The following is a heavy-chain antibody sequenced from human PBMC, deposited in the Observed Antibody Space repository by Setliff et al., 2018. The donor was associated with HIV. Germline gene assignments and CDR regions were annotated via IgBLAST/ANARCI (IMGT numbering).Heavy chain of an antibody. V-gene: IGHV4-61*02. CDR1: GGSISSDGYY. CDR3: ARDRRYYGSGSYPPFYNYYMDV. D-gene: IGHD3-10*01. Sequence: LSLTCTVSGGSISSDGYYWSWIRQPAGKGLEWIGRISTTGSTNYTPSLKSRVTISVDTSKNQFSLKLSSVTAADTAVYFCARDRRYYGSGSYPPFYNYYMDVWGKGTTVTVSS. CDR2: ISTTGST. J-gene: IGHJ6*03.